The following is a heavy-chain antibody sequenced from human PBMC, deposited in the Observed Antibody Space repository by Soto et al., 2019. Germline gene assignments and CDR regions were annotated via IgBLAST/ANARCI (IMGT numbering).Heavy chain of an antibody. D-gene: IGHD5-18*01. CDR2: ISGSGTAT. CDR3: ARDQGTSYGLYYFDN. CDR1: GFTFRNYG. J-gene: IGHJ4*02. Sequence: EVQLLESGGGLVQPGKSLRLSCAASGFTFRNYGMSWVRQAPGKGLEWVSSISGSGTATYYADSVRGRFTLSRDNSRNTLYVEMNSLGAEDTAIYYCARDQGTSYGLYYFDNWGQGTLVTVSS. V-gene: IGHV3-23*01.